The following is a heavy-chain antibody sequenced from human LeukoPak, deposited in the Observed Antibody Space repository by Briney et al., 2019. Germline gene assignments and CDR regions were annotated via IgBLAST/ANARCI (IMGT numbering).Heavy chain of an antibody. Sequence: PSETLSLTCTVSGGSISXXXWSWIRQPPGKXXXXXXXXXXSXSTXXXXXXXXXXXISVXXSKNQFSLKLSSXTAADTAVYYCARXXLXYDFWSGYYNNWFDPWGQGTLVTVSS. CDR3: ARXXLXYDFWSGYYNNWFDP. D-gene: IGHD3-3*01. J-gene: IGHJ5*02. CDR2: XXXSXST. CDR1: GGSISXXX. V-gene: IGHV4-59*01.